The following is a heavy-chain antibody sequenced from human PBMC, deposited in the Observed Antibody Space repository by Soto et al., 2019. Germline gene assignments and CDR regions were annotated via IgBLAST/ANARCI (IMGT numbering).Heavy chain of an antibody. D-gene: IGHD6-6*01. CDR3: ARDKPQQIVGYNYYYGMDV. CDR2: ISGYNGDT. Sequence: HLVQSGAEVKKPGASVKVSCTASGYTFTSFGVSWVRQVPGQGLEWMGWISGYNGDTDYAQKFQGRVTMTTDRYTSTAYMEVRSLRSDDRAVYYCARDKPQQIVGYNYYYGMDVWGQGTTVTVSS. J-gene: IGHJ6*02. V-gene: IGHV1-18*04. CDR1: GYTFTSFG.